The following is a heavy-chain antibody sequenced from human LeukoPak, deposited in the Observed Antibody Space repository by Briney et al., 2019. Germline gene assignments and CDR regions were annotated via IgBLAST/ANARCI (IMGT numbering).Heavy chain of an antibody. CDR1: GFTFTKYW. D-gene: IGHD1-14*01. J-gene: IGHJ4*02. CDR2: IKQDGSDK. V-gene: IGHV3-7*01. CDR3: VREVWGPEY. Sequence: PGGSLRLSCAASGFTFTKYWMTWVRQAPGKGLERVGNIKQDGSDKNYMDSVKGRFTISRDNTKNSVYLQMSSLRAHAAAAYYSVREVWGPEYWGQGSLVTVSS.